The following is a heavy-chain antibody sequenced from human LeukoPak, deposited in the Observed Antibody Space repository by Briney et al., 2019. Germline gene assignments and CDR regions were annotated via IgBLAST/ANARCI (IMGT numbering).Heavy chain of an antibody. CDR2: IRSNTYGGTA. J-gene: IGHJ4*02. CDR1: GFTFGDYA. Sequence: PGGSLRLSCTASGFTFGDYAMSWFRQAPGKGLEWVGFIRSNTYGGTAEYAASVKGRFTISRDDSKSIAYLRMNSLKTEDTAVYYCTKGDYHAYWGQGTLATVSS. CDR3: TKGDYHAY. V-gene: IGHV3-49*03.